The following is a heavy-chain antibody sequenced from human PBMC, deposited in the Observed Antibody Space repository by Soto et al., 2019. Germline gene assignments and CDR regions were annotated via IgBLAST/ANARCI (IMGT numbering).Heavy chain of an antibody. V-gene: IGHV1-18*01. D-gene: IGHD1-26*01. CDR1: GYTFTSYG. CDR2: ISAYNGNT. Sequence: QVQLVQSGAEVKKPGASVKVSCKASGYTFTSYGISWVRQAPGQGLEWMGWISAYNGNTNYAQKLQGRVTMTTDTPTSTAYMERRSMRSDDTAVYYCARASGSSYWFDPWGQGTLVTVSS. CDR3: ARASGSSYWFDP. J-gene: IGHJ5*02.